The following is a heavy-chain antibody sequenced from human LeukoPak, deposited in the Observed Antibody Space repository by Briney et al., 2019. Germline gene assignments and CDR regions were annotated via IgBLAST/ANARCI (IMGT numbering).Heavy chain of an antibody. V-gene: IGHV3-21*01. D-gene: IGHD3-10*01. CDR3: AREDYSSGNPTIDN. J-gene: IGHJ4*02. CDR1: GFTFRTYV. Sequence: GGSLRLSCVASGFTFRTYVMKWVRQAPGKGLEWVSTIGSSGSFMYYADSVRGRFTISRDNAKNSLYLQMNSLRAEDAAVYYCAREDYSSGNPTIDNWGQGTLVTVSS. CDR2: IGSSGSFM.